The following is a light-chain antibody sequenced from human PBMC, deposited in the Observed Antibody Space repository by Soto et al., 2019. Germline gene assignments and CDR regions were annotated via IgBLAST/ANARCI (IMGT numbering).Light chain of an antibody. J-gene: IGKJ2*03. CDR2: GTS. CDR1: QSVNSNY. Sequence: EIVLTQSPGTLSLSPGERVTLSCRASQSVNSNYLAWYQQQPGQAPRLLIYGTSSRATDIPDRFSGSGSGTDFTLTISRLEPEDFAVYACQQYGDGNSPRYSFGQGTKLEIK. CDR3: QQYGDGNSPRYS. V-gene: IGKV3-20*01.